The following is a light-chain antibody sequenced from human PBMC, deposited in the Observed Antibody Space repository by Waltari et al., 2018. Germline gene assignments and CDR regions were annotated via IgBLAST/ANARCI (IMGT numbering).Light chain of an antibody. Sequence: DIVMTQSPDSLAVSLGERATINCKSSQSVLYSSDNKNYLTWYQQKTGPPPKLLIYWASTRESWVPYPSSGSGSGTDFTLTISRLQADDVAVYYCQQYYSFPQTFGQGTKVEIK. CDR1: QSVLYSSDNKNY. V-gene: IGKV4-1*01. J-gene: IGKJ1*01. CDR3: QQYYSFPQT. CDR2: WAS.